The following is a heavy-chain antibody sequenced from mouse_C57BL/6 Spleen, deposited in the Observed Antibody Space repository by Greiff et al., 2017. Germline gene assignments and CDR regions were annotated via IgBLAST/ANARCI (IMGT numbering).Heavy chain of an antibody. J-gene: IGHJ1*03. CDR2: INPSNGGT. Sequence: VQLQQPGTELVKPGASVKLSCKASGYTFTSYWMHWVKQRPGQGLEWIGNINPSNGGTNYNETFKSKATLTVDKSSSTAYMQRSSVTAEDSAVYYRAIGDYDWYFDVWGTGTTVTVAS. D-gene: IGHD2-4*01. V-gene: IGHV1-53*01. CDR1: GYTFTSYW. CDR3: AIGDYDWYFDV.